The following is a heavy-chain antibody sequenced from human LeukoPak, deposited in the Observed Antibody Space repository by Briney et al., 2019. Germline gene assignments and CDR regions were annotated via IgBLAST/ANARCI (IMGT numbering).Heavy chain of an antibody. D-gene: IGHD6-6*01. J-gene: IGHJ4*02. V-gene: IGHV3-11*01. CDR3: ARARSSSSASDY. Sequence: GGSLRLSCAASGFTFSDYYISWIRQAPGKGLEWVSYISSSGSTIYYADSVKGRFTISRDNAKNSLYLQMNSLRAEDTAVYYCARARSSSSASDYWGQGTLVTVSP. CDR1: GFTFSDYY. CDR2: ISSSGSTI.